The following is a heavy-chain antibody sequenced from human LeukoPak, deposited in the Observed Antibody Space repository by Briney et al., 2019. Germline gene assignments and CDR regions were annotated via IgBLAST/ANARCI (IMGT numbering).Heavy chain of an antibody. V-gene: IGHV3-53*01. Sequence: PGGSLRLSCAASGFTVSSNYMSWVRQAPGKGLEWVSVIYSGGSTYYADSVKGRFTISRDNSKNTVYLQMNSLRAEDTAVYYCARDRTGIDAFDIWGQGTMVTVSS. CDR1: GFTVSSNY. CDR2: IYSGGST. J-gene: IGHJ3*02. CDR3: ARDRTGIDAFDI. D-gene: IGHD3-10*01.